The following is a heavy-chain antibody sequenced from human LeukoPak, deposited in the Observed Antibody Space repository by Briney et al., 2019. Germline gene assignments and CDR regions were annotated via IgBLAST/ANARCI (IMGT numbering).Heavy chain of an antibody. V-gene: IGHV3-15*01. J-gene: IGHJ4*02. CDR1: GFTFSNAW. Sequence: GGSLRLSCAASGFTFSNAWMSWVRQAPGKGLEWVGRIKSKTDGGTTDYAAPVKGRFTISRDDSKNTLYLQMNSLKTEDTAVHYCTTDGGIYEGYFDYWGQGTLVTVSS. CDR3: TTDGGIYEGYFDY. CDR2: IKSKTDGGTT. D-gene: IGHD2-21*01.